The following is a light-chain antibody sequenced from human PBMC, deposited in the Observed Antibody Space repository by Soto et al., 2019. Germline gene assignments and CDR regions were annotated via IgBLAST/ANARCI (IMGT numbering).Light chain of an antibody. V-gene: IGKV1-39*01. CDR1: QIINSY. CDR2: AAS. J-gene: IGKJ2*01. CDR3: QQTYLPPYT. Sequence: DIQMTQSPSSLSASVGDRVTITCRTSQIINSYLAWYQQKPGRAPNLVIYAASSLQSRVPSRFSGSGSGTDFTLTINSLQPEDYAIYYCQQTYLPPYTFGQGTKLEIK.